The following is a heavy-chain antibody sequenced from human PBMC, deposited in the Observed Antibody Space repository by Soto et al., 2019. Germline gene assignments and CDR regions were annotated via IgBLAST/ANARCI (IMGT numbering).Heavy chain of an antibody. CDR1: GFTFSSYG. Sequence: PGGSLRLSCAASGFTFSSYGMHWVRQAPGKGLEWVAVIWYDGSNKYYADSVKGRFTISRDNSKNTLYLQMNSLRAEDTAVYYCARGFYPATYYYYGMDVWGQGTTVTVSS. V-gene: IGHV3-33*01. D-gene: IGHD2-2*01. J-gene: IGHJ6*02. CDR3: ARGFYPATYYYYGMDV. CDR2: IWYDGSNK.